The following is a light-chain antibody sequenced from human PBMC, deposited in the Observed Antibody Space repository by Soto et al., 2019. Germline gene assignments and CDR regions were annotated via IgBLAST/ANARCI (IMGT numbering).Light chain of an antibody. Sequence: MVLTHSPGAVSLARGERTTLSCRASQSVSSSYLAWYQQKPGQAPRLLIYGASSRATGIPDRFSGSGSGTNFTLTISRLEPEDFAVYYCQQCGSSPGTFGEGTKVDIK. CDR2: GAS. CDR3: QQCGSSPGT. V-gene: IGKV3-20*01. CDR1: QSVSSSY. J-gene: IGKJ1*01.